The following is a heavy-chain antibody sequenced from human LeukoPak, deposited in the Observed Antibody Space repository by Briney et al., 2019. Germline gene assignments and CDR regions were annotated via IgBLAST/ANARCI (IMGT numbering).Heavy chain of an antibody. CDR2: ISHSGAA. V-gene: IGHV4-59*08. CDR1: GASINNYY. D-gene: IGHD3-22*01. Sequence: SETLSLTCTVSGASINNYYWNWIRQPPGKGLEWIGYISHSGAASYSPSVKSRVAISVHKSENQFSLTLSSVTAADTAVYYCARRVVDTRGYYYDDYWDQGILVTVSS. J-gene: IGHJ4*02. CDR3: ARRVVDTRGYYYDDY.